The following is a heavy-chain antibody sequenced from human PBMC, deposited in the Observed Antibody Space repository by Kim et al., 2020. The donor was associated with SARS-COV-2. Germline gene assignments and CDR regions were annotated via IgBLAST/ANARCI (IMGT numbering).Heavy chain of an antibody. D-gene: IGHD7-27*01. CDR3: VMGKPTFPFVYFDY. J-gene: IGHJ4*02. CDR1: GFTFKSNW. V-gene: IGHV3-74*01. Sequence: GGSLRLSCAASGFTFKSNWMHWVRQAPGKGLVWVSRIDSDGINTGYADSVKGRFTISRDNAKNVLFLQMDSLRAEDTAVYYCVMGKPTFPFVYFDYWGQGTLVTVSS. CDR2: IDSDGINT.